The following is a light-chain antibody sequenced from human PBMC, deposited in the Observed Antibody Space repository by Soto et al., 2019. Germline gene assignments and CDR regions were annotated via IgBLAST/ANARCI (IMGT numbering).Light chain of an antibody. CDR2: DAS. J-gene: IGKJ1*01. CDR3: RQRSIWPPT. V-gene: IGKV1-5*01. Sequence: DIQMAHSPSTLSGSLGDRVTITFRASQSFTRWLAWYQQKPGKAPKLLIYDASNLEIGAPSRFSGSGSGTEFTLTISSLQPDDSAVYYCRQRSIWPPTFGQGTRWIS. CDR1: QSFTRW.